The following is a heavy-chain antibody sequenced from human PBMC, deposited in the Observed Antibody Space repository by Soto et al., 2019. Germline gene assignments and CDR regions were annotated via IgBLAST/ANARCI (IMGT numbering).Heavy chain of an antibody. CDR3: ARGRYSYGYDY. J-gene: IGHJ4*02. V-gene: IGHV4-34*01. CDR2: INHSGST. CDR1: GGSFSGYY. Sequence: QVQLQQWGAGLLKPSETLSLTCAVYGGSFSGYYWSWIRQPPGKGLEWIGEINHSGSTNYNPSLKSRVTISVDTSKNQFSLKLSSVTAADTAMYYCARGRYSYGYDYWGQGTLVTVSS. D-gene: IGHD5-18*01.